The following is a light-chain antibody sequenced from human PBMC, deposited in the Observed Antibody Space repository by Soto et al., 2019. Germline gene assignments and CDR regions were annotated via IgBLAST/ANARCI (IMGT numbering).Light chain of an antibody. Sequence: EIVMTQSPATLSVSPGERATLSCRASHSVGRNLAWYQQKPGQAPRLLIYGASTTAPGIPARFSGSGSGTDFTLTIGSLQPEDFATYYCQQGYSFPVTFGGGTKVDIK. CDR1: HSVGRN. J-gene: IGKJ4*01. CDR2: GAS. CDR3: QQGYSFPVT. V-gene: IGKV3-15*01.